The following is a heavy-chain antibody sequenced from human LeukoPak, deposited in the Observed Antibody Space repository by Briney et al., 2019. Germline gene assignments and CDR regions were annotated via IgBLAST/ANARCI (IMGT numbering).Heavy chain of an antibody. J-gene: IGHJ4*02. Sequence: PGGSLRLSCAASGFTFSSYVMSWVRQAPGKGLEWVSTIGASGTTTYYGDSVKGRFTISRDNSKNTLYLQMNSLRAEDTAVYYCALGAGIAVAGTPLDYWGQGTLVTVSS. V-gene: IGHV3-23*01. CDR2: IGASGTTT. CDR1: GFTFSSYV. D-gene: IGHD6-19*01. CDR3: ALGAGIAVAGTPLDY.